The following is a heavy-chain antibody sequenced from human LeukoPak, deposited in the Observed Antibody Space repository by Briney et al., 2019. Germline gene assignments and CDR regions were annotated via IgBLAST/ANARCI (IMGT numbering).Heavy chain of an antibody. CDR3: ARDGGYSGYDADC. J-gene: IGHJ4*02. CDR1: GFTFSSYG. Sequence: SGGSLRLSCAASGFTFSSYGMHWVRQAPGKGLEWVAVIWYDGSNKYYADSVKGRFTISRDNSKNTLYLQMNSLRAEDTAVYYCARDGGYSGYDADCWGQGTLVTVSS. CDR2: IWYDGSNK. D-gene: IGHD5-12*01. V-gene: IGHV3-33*01.